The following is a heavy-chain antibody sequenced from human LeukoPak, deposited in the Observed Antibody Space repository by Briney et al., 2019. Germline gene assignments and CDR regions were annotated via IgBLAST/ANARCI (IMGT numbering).Heavy chain of an antibody. V-gene: IGHV1-8*01. CDR2: MNPNSGNT. CDR1: GYTFTTYD. D-gene: IGHD4-23*01. J-gene: IGHJ5*02. CDR3: ARGPNKSDGGNSGSAWFDP. Sequence: ASVEVFCKVSGYTFTTYDINWVRQATGQGLEWVGWMNPNSGNTGYAQKFQGRVTMTRNTSISTAYMELSSLRSEDTAVYYCARGPNKSDGGNSGSAWFDPWGQGTLVTVSS.